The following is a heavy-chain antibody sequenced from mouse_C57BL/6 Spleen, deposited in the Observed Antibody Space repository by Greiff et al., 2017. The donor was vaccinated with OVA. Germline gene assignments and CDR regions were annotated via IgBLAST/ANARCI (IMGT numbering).Heavy chain of an antibody. V-gene: IGHV1-85*01. CDR3: ASHYDGYYDYAMDY. Sequence: QVQLKESGPELVKPGASVKLSCKASGYTFTSYDINWVKQRPGQGLEWIGWIYPRDGSTKYNEKFKGKATLTVDTSSSTAYMELHSLTSEDSAVYFCASHYDGYYDYAMDYWGQGTSVTVSS. J-gene: IGHJ4*01. CDR1: GYTFTSYD. CDR2: IYPRDGST. D-gene: IGHD2-3*01.